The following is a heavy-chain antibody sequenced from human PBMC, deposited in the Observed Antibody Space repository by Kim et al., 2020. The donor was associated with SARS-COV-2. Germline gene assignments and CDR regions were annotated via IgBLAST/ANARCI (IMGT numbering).Heavy chain of an antibody. J-gene: IGHJ4*02. Sequence: GGSLRLSCTVSGLTFRNYAMSWVRRAAGKGLQWVSAINGGGDKEYYADFVKGRFSVSRDNSRNTMYLQMNYLTADDTATYYCSNGKRVYGEISHDYWGQGTLVTVSS. D-gene: IGHD3-10*02. CDR2: INGGGDKE. V-gene: IGHV3-23*01. CDR3: SNGKRVYGEISHDY. CDR1: GLTFRNYA.